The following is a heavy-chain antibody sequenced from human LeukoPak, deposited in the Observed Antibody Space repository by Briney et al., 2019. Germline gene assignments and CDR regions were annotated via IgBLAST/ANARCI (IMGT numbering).Heavy chain of an antibody. CDR2: INTDGSST. V-gene: IGHV3-74*01. CDR3: ARGAGSLYCSSTSCFYDAFDI. Sequence: GGSLRLSCAASGFTFSSYWMHWVRQAPGKGLVWVSRINTDGSSTNYADSVKGRFTISRDNSKNTLYLQMNSLRAEDTAVYYCARGAGSLYCSSTSCFYDAFDIWGQGTMVTVSS. CDR1: GFTFSSYW. D-gene: IGHD2-2*01. J-gene: IGHJ3*02.